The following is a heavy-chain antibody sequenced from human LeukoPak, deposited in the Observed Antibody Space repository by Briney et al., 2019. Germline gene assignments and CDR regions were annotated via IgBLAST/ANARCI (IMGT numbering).Heavy chain of an antibody. V-gene: IGHV1-2*04. CDR1: GYTFTGYY. D-gene: IGHD5-24*01. J-gene: IGHJ4*02. Sequence: ASVKVSCKASGYTFTGYYMHWVRQAPGQGLEWMGWINPNSGGTNYTQKFQGWVTMTRDTSISTAYMELSSLRSEDTAVYYCARDKGRWLQGGCAYWGQGTLVTVSS. CDR2: INPNSGGT. CDR3: ARDKGRWLQGGCAY.